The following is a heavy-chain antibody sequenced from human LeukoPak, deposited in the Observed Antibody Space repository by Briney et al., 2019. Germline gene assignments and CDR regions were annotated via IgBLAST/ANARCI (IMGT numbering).Heavy chain of an antibody. V-gene: IGHV1-69*13. Sequence: SVKVSCKASGGTFSSYAISWVRQAPGQGLEWMGGIIPIFGTANYAQKFQGRVTITADESTSTAYMELSSLRCEDTAVYYCARGKSIAAAGLFDYWGQGTLVTVSS. D-gene: IGHD6-13*01. CDR2: IIPIFGTA. J-gene: IGHJ4*02. CDR3: ARGKSIAAAGLFDY. CDR1: GGTFSSYA.